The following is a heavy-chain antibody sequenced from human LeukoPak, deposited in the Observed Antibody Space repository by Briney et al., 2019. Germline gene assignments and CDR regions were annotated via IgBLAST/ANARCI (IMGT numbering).Heavy chain of an antibody. CDR1: GFSFSNYA. V-gene: IGHV3-23*01. CDR3: AKHNIDY. D-gene: IGHD1-1*01. CDR2: ISISGDTT. J-gene: IGHJ4*02. Sequence: GGSLRLSCAASGFSFSNYAMNWVRQAPGRGLEWVSVISISGDTTYYADAVKGRFTISRDNSKNTVYLQMNSLRAEDTAVYYCAKHNIDYWGQGTLVTVSS.